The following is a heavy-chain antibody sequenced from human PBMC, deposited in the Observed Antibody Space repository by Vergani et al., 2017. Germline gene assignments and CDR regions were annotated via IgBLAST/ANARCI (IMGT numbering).Heavy chain of an antibody. CDR2: IKSTFDRGTT. V-gene: IGHV3-15*02. Sequence: EVQLVESGGAIVKPGGSLRLSCVASGFSSRNAWMNWVRRTPGKGLDWFGRIKSTFDRGTTDYAAAVKGRFTISRDDSKNTLFLQMNGLKTEDIGVYYCTTDPRYCGDGSCYWLRDHHYYGMDVWGQGTTVTVSS. CDR1: GFSSRNAW. D-gene: IGHD2-21*01. J-gene: IGHJ6*02. CDR3: TTDPRYCGDGSCYWLRDHHYYGMDV.